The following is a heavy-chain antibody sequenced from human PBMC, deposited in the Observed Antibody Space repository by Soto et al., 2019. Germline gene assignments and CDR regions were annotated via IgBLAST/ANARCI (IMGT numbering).Heavy chain of an antibody. J-gene: IGHJ4*02. CDR2: ISSSSIAI. V-gene: IGHV3-48*01. D-gene: IGHD6-13*01. CDR1: GFTFSRHA. CDR3: ARMRGSSNWETPS. Sequence: GGSLRLSCTASGFTFSRHAMTWVRQAPGKGLEWVSYISSSSIAIYYADSVKGRFTISRDNAKNSLYLQMNSLRAEDTAVYYCARMRGSSNWETPSWGQGTLVTVSS.